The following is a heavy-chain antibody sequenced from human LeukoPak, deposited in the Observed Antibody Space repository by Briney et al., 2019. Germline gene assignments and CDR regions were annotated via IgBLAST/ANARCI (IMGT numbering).Heavy chain of an antibody. CDR2: IYSGGST. CDR1: GFTVSSNY. J-gene: IGHJ3*02. CDR3: AREPKGYCSGGSCIDDAFDI. Sequence: GGSLRLSCAASGFTVSSNYMSWVRQAPGKGLEWVSVIYSGGSTYYADSVKGRFTISRDNSKSTLYLQMNSLRAEDTAVYYCAREPKGYCSGGSCIDDAFDIWGQGTMVTVSS. V-gene: IGHV3-53*01. D-gene: IGHD2-15*01.